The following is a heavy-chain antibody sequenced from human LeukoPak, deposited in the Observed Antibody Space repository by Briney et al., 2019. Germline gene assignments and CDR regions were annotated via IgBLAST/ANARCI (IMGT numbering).Heavy chain of an antibody. D-gene: IGHD3-10*01. V-gene: IGHV4-59*01. Sequence: SETLSLTCTVSGGSISSYYWSWIRQPPGKGLEWIGYIYYSGSTNYNPSLKSRVTISVDMSENQFSLKLRSVTAADTAVYYCARYPGFEGAGSKGAFDYWGQGTLVTVSS. CDR2: IYYSGST. CDR3: ARYPGFEGAGSKGAFDY. J-gene: IGHJ4*02. CDR1: GGSISSYY.